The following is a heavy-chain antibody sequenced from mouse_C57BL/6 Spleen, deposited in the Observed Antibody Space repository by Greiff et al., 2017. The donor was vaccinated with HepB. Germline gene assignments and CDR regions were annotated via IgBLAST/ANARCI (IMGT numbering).Heavy chain of an antibody. CDR3: ARSDYYGSSYPDY. D-gene: IGHD1-1*01. Sequence: EVQLQQSGPELVKPGASVKISCKASGYSFTGYYMNWVKQSPEKSLEWIGEINPSTGGTTYNQKFKAKATLTVDKSSSTAYMQLKSLTSEDSAVYYCARSDYYGSSYPDYWGQGTTLTVSS. J-gene: IGHJ2*01. CDR1: GYSFTGYY. V-gene: IGHV1-42*01. CDR2: INPSTGGT.